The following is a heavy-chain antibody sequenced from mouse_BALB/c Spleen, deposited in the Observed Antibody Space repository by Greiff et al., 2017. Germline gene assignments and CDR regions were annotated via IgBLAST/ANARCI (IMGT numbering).Heavy chain of an antibody. CDR3: ARSYGNSPDY. CDR1: GYSFTSYY. CDR2: IFPGSGNT. Sequence: VQLQQSGPELVKPGASVKISCKASGYSFTSYYIHWVKQRPGQGLEWIGWIFPGSGNTKYNEKFKGKATLTADTSSSTAYMQLSSLTSEDSAVYFCARSYGNSPDYWGQGTTLTVSS. D-gene: IGHD2-10*02. J-gene: IGHJ2*01. V-gene: IGHV1-66*01.